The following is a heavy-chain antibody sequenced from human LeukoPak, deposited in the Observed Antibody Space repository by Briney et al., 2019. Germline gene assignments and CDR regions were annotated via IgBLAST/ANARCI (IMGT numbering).Heavy chain of an antibody. D-gene: IGHD3-22*01. CDR3: ARNYYDSSDYPQYYFDY. CDR2: IYHSGNT. CDR1: GASISSGGYS. Sequence: PSQTLSLTCAVSGASISSGGYSWSWIRQPPGKGLEWIGYIYHSGNTYYNPSLKSRVTMSVDRSRNQFSLQLSSVTHGDTAVYYCARNYYDSSDYPQYYFDYWGQGTLVTVSS. J-gene: IGHJ4*02. V-gene: IGHV4-30-2*01.